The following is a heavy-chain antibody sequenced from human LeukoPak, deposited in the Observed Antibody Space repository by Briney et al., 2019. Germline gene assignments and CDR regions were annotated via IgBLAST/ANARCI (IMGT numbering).Heavy chain of an antibody. J-gene: IGHJ4*02. Sequence: SETLSLTCAVYGRSFSGYYWSWIRQPPGKGLEWIGEINHSGSTNYNPSRKSRVTISVDTSKNQFSLKLSSVTASDTAVYYCARGLKARYYYGSGSYASGRYYFDYWGQGTLVTVSS. CDR1: GRSFSGYY. V-gene: IGHV4-34*01. D-gene: IGHD3-10*01. CDR3: ARGLKARYYYGSGSYASGRYYFDY. CDR2: INHSGST.